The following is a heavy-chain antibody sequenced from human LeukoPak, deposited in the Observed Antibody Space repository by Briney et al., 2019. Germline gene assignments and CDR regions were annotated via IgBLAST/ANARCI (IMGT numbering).Heavy chain of an antibody. CDR1: GGTFSSYA. J-gene: IGHJ4*02. D-gene: IGHD6-13*01. V-gene: IGHV1-69*04. Sequence: SVKVSCKASGGTFSSYAISWVRQAPGQGLEWMGRIIPILGIANYAQKFQGRVTITADKSTSTAYMELSSLRSEDTAVYYCARTTPAAAGILFDYWGQGTLVTVSS. CDR3: ARTTPAAAGILFDY. CDR2: IIPILGIA.